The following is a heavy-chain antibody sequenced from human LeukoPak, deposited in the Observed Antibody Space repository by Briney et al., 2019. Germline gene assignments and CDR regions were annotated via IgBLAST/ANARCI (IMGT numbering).Heavy chain of an antibody. J-gene: IGHJ6*02. Sequence: GASVKVSCKASGYTFTSYGISWVRQAPGQGLEWMGWISAYNGNTNYAQKLQGRVTMTTDTSTSTAYMELRSLRSDDTAVYYCARDLGFLEWLLSKSTYYYYGMDVWGQGTTVTVSS. CDR1: GYTFTSYG. V-gene: IGHV1-18*01. CDR2: ISAYNGNT. D-gene: IGHD3-3*01. CDR3: ARDLGFLEWLLSKSTYYYYGMDV.